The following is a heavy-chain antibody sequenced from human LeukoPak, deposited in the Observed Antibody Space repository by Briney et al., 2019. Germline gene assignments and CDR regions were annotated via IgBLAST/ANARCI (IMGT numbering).Heavy chain of an antibody. V-gene: IGHV4-4*07. CDR3: ARVYSGYDLPGSLANYYFDY. Sequence: AKTLSLTCTVSGGSIRSYYWSRIRQPAGKGLEWIGRFYSGGSTDYNPSLKSRVTMSVDTSKNQFSLKLSSVTAADTAVYYCARVYSGYDLPGSLANYYFDYWGQGTLVTVSS. J-gene: IGHJ4*02. D-gene: IGHD5-12*01. CDR2: FYSGGST. CDR1: GGSIRSYY.